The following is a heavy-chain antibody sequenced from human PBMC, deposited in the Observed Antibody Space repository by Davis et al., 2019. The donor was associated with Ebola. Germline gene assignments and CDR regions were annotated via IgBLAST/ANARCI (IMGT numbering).Heavy chain of an antibody. D-gene: IGHD3-3*01. J-gene: IGHJ6*02. V-gene: IGHV3-11*01. CDR1: AFTFSDYY. Sequence: GGSLRLSCAASAFTFSDYYMSWIRQAPGKGLEWVSYISSSGSTIYYADSVKGRFTISRDNAKKSLYLQMNSLRAEDTAVYYCARSFTTRKYYYGMDVWGQGTTVTVSS. CDR2: ISSSGSTI. CDR3: ARSFTTRKYYYGMDV.